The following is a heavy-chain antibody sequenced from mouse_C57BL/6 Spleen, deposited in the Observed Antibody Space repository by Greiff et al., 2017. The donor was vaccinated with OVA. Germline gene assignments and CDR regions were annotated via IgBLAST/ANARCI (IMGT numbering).Heavy chain of an antibody. V-gene: IGHV5-17*01. CDR1: GFTFSDYG. CDR3: ARPYYYGSYYYAMDY. J-gene: IGHJ4*01. D-gene: IGHD1-2*01. Sequence: EVKVEESGGGLVKPGGSLKLSCAASGFTFSDYGMHWVRQAPEKGLEWVAYISSGSSTIYYADTVKGRFTISRDNAKNTLFLQMTSLRSEDTAMYYCARPYYYGSYYYAMDYWGQGTSVTVSS. CDR2: ISSGSSTI.